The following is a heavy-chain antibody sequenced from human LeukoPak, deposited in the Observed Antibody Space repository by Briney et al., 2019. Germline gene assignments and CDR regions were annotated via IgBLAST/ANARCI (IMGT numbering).Heavy chain of an antibody. CDR1: GGSISSYY. Sequence: SETLSLTCTVCGGSISSYYWSWIRQPPGTGLEWIGYIYYSGSTNYNPSLKSRVTISVDTSKNQFALKLSSVTAADTAVYYCARITKVTTRGLGYFDYWGQGTLVTVSS. V-gene: IGHV4-59*01. CDR2: IYYSGST. CDR3: ARITKVTTRGLGYFDY. D-gene: IGHD4-17*01. J-gene: IGHJ4*02.